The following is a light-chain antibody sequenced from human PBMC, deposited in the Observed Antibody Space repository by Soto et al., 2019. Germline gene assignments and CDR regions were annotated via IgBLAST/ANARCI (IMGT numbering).Light chain of an antibody. J-gene: IGKJ3*01. Sequence: DIQMTQSPTSLSASVGDRVTITCRASQGIRNCVAWYQQKPGKAPKLLIYAASTLQSGVPSRFSGSGSGTDFTLTINRLQPEDVATYSCQKYSSVPVFGPGTKVEIK. CDR2: AAS. V-gene: IGKV1-27*01. CDR1: QGIRNC. CDR3: QKYSSVPV.